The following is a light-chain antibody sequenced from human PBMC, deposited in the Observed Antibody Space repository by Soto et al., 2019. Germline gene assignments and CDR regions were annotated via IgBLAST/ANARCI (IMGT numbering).Light chain of an antibody. CDR1: SSNIGGNT. V-gene: IGLV1-44*01. CDR2: TNN. CDR3: AAWDDSLNGHV. Sequence: QSVLTQQPSASGTPGQRVTISCSGSSSNIGGNTVSWYQQFPGTAPKLLIYTNNQRPSGVPDRFSGSKSDTSASLAISALQSEDEAHYYCAAWDDSLNGHVFGTGTKLTVL. J-gene: IGLJ1*01.